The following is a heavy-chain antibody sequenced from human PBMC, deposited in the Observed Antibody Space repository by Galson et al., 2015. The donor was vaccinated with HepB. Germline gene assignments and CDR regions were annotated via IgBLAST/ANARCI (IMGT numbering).Heavy chain of an antibody. V-gene: IGHV3-15*01. Sequence: SLRLSCAASGFTFSNAWMSWVRQAPGKGLEWVGRIKSKTDGGTTDYAAPVKGRFTISRDDSKNTLYLQMNSLKTEDTAVYYCTTEDPTIFGVVNFPVFDYWGQGTLVTVSS. D-gene: IGHD3-3*01. J-gene: IGHJ4*02. CDR2: IKSKTDGGTT. CDR1: GFTFSNAW. CDR3: TTEDPTIFGVVNFPVFDY.